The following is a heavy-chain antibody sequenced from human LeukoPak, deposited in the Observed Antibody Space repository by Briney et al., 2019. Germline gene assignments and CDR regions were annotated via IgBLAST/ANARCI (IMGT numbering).Heavy chain of an antibody. V-gene: IGHV3-30*18. CDR1: GFTFSSHD. D-gene: IGHD3-9*01. J-gene: IGHJ4*02. CDR2: ISYDGSKQ. Sequence: GGSLRLSCAASGFTFSSHDMHWVRQAPGKGLEWVAAISYDGSKQLYADSVKGRFTISRDNSKNTLNLQMNGLRDEDTAVYYCAKDGARYLLTYYFEYWGQGTLVTVSS. CDR3: AKDGARYLLTYYFEY.